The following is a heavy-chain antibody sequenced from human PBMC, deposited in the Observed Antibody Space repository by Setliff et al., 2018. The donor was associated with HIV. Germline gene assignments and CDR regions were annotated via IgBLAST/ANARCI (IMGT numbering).Heavy chain of an antibody. D-gene: IGHD3-10*01. CDR1: GYRFSNYW. V-gene: IGHV5-51*01. J-gene: IGHJ4*02. CDR3: ARHGQYGSGSYYNRPFDY. Sequence: GESLKISCKGSGYRFSNYWIGWVRQEPGKGLEWMGIIYPGDSVTRYSPSFQGQVTISADKSISTAYLQWSSLKASDTAMYYCARHGQYGSGSYYNRPFDYWGQGTLVTVSS. CDR2: IYPGDSVT.